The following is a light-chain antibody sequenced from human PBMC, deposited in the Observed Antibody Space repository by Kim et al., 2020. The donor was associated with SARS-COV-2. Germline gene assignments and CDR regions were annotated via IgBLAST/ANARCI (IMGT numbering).Light chain of an antibody. V-gene: IGKV3-20*01. Sequence: PGQRDTLSCRSSQSVSSSYLAWYQQKPGQAPRLLIYGASSRAYGIPDRFSGSGSGTDFTLTISRLEPEDFAVYYCHQYGSSPEVTFGPGTKVDIK. CDR2: GAS. CDR3: HQYGSSPEVT. CDR1: QSVSSSY. J-gene: IGKJ3*01.